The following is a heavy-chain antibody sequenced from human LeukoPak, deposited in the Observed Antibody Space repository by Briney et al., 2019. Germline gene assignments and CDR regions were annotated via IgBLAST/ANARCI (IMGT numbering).Heavy chain of an antibody. Sequence: PSETLSLTCAVSGGSISSGGYSWSWIRQPPGKGLEWIGYIYHSGSTYYNPSLKSRVTISVDRSKNQFSLKLSSVTAADTAVYYCARTYCSSTSCELFDPWGQGTLVTVSS. V-gene: IGHV4-30-2*01. J-gene: IGHJ5*02. CDR3: ARTYCSSTSCELFDP. D-gene: IGHD2-2*01. CDR1: GGSISSGGYS. CDR2: IYHSGST.